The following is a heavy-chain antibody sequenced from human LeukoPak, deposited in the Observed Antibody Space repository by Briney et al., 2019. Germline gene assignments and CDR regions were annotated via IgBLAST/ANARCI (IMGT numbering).Heavy chain of an antibody. D-gene: IGHD2-15*01. J-gene: IGHJ5*02. V-gene: IGHV4-39*07. CDR1: GGSISSSSYY. CDR3: ARYCSGGSCYFDP. Sequence: SETLSLTCTVSGGSISSSSYYWGWIRQPPGKGLEWIGSIYYSGSTYYNPSLKSRVTISVDKSKNQFSLKLSSVTAADTAVYYCARYCSGGSCYFDPWGQGTLVTVSS. CDR2: IYYSGST.